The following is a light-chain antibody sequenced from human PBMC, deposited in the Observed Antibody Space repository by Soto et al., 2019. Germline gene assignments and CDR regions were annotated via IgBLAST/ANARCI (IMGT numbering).Light chain of an antibody. CDR1: QSLTNTF. V-gene: IGKV3-20*01. CDR3: QQYGTLPLS. J-gene: IGKJ4*01. CDR2: GAS. Sequence: EILLTQSPGTLSLSPGDRATLSCRASQSLTNTFLAWYQQIPRQTPRLLIYGASTRATGIPDRFSGSGSGTDFTLTISRLEPEDFAVYFRQQYGTLPLSFGGGTKVDIK.